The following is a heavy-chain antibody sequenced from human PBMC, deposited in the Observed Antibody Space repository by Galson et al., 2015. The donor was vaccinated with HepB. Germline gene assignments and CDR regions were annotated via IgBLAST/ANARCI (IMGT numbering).Heavy chain of an antibody. CDR2: ISAYNGNT. CDR1: GYTFTSYG. Sequence: QSGAEVKKPGTSVKVSCKASGYTFTSYGISWVRQAPGQGLEWMGWISAYNGNTNYAQKLQGRVTMTTDTSTSTAYMELRSLRSDDTAVYYCARVSRRNWGYQLPQKFDPWGQGTLVTVSS. J-gene: IGHJ5*02. CDR3: ARVSRRNWGYQLPQKFDP. V-gene: IGHV1-18*04. D-gene: IGHD2-2*01.